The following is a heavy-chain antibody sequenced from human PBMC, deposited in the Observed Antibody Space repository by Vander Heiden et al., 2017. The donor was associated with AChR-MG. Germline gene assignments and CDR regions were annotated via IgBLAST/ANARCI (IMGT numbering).Heavy chain of an antibody. CDR1: GGTFSSYA. CDR3: AREGPEMATTQEVLPFDY. Sequence: QVQLVQSGAEVKKPGSSVKVSCKASGGTFSSYAISWVRQAPGQGLEWMGGIIPIFGTANYAQKFQGRVTITADESTSTAYMELSSLRSEDTAVYYCAREGPEMATTQEVLPFDYWGQGTLVTVSS. CDR2: IIPIFGTA. V-gene: IGHV1-69*01. J-gene: IGHJ4*02. D-gene: IGHD5-12*01.